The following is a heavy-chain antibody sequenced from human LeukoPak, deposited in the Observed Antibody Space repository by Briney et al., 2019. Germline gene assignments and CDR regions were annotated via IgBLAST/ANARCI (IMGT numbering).Heavy chain of an antibody. CDR1: GGSISSYY. J-gene: IGHJ6*03. CDR3: ARSSEGRYYYDSSGFSYYYYYMDV. V-gene: IGHV4-59*01. Sequence: PSETLSLTCTVSGGSISSYYWSWVRQPPGQGLEWIGYIYYSVSTYYNPSLRSRVTISVDTSKNQFSLKLSSVTAADTAVYYCARSSEGRYYYDSSGFSYYYYYMDVWGKGTTVTISS. CDR2: IYYSVST. D-gene: IGHD3-22*01.